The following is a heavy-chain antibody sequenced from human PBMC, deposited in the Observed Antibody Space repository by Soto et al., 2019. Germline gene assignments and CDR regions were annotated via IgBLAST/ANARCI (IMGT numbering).Heavy chain of an antibody. J-gene: IGHJ4*02. Sequence: ASVKVSCKASGYTFTGYYMHWVRQAPGQGLEWMGWINPNSGGTNYAQKFQGWVTMTRDTSISTAYMELSRLRSDDTAVYYCARSIAAAFVDFDYWGQGTLVTVSS. CDR2: INPNSGGT. CDR3: ARSIAAAFVDFDY. V-gene: IGHV1-2*04. CDR1: GYTFTGYY. D-gene: IGHD6-13*01.